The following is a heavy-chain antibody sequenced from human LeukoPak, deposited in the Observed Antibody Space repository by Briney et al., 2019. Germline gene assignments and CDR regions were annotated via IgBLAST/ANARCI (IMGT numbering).Heavy chain of an antibody. Sequence: PSETLSLTCTVSGGSISSSRYYWGWLRQPPGKGLEWIGSIYYSGSTYYNPSLESRVTISVDTSKNQFSLKLSSVTAADTAVYYCARGDRWFDPWGQGTLVTVSS. CDR3: ARGDRWFDP. CDR2: IYYSGST. V-gene: IGHV4-39*07. J-gene: IGHJ5*02. CDR1: GGSISSSRYY.